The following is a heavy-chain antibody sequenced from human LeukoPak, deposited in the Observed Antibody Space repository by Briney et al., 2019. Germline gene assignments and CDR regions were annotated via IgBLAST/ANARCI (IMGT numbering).Heavy chain of an antibody. V-gene: IGHV3-23*01. J-gene: IGHJ6*02. CDR2: ISGSGRNT. D-gene: IGHD2-21*01. Sequence: PGGSLRLSCAASGFTFSSNAMNWVRQAPGKGLEWVSRISGSGRNTYYADSVRGRFNISRDNYKNTLYLQMNSLRAEDTAVYYCAKASCGGECYYDMDVWGQGTTVTVSS. CDR3: AKASCGGECYYDMDV. CDR1: GFTFSSNA.